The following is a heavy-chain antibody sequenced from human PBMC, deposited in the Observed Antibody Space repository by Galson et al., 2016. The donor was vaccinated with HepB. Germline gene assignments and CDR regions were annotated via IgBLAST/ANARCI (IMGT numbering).Heavy chain of an antibody. D-gene: IGHD4-17*01. CDR3: AKVPYGDYASAFDS. J-gene: IGHJ4*02. V-gene: IGHV3-53*01. CDR2: IHSGGTT. Sequence: SLRLSCATSGFTVSTNSMSWVRQAPGRGLEWVSLIHSGGTTYYADSVRGRFTISRDNSKDTLYLQMNSLRVEDTAVYFCAKVPYGDYASAFDSWGQGTLVTVSS. CDR1: GFTVSTNS.